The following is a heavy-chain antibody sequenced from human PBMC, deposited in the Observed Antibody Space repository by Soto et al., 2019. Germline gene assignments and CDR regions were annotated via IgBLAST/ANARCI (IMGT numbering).Heavy chain of an antibody. CDR3: AATYYYDSSGRTKEGVSILDY. Sequence: PSETLSLTCTVSGGSISSYYWSWIRQPPGKGLEWIGYIYYSGSTNYNPSLKSRVTISVDTSKNQFSLKLSSVTAADTAVYYCAATYYYDSSGRTKEGVSILDYWGQGTLVTVSS. CDR2: IYYSGST. CDR1: GGSISSYY. J-gene: IGHJ4*02. D-gene: IGHD3-22*01. V-gene: IGHV4-59*08.